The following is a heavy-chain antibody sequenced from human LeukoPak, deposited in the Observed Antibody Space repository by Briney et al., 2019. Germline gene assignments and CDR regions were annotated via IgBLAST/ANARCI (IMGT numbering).Heavy chain of an antibody. CDR1: GFTFSSYA. CDR2: ISYDGSNK. V-gene: IGHV3-30-3*01. D-gene: IGHD2-2*01. J-gene: IGHJ2*01. Sequence: PGRSLRLSCAASGFTFSSYAMHWVRQAPGKGLEWVAVISYDGSNKYYADSVKGRFTISRDNSKNTLYLQMNSLRAEDTAVYYCARDLHCSSTSCYNTADWYFDLWGRGTLVTVSS. CDR3: ARDLHCSSTSCYNTADWYFDL.